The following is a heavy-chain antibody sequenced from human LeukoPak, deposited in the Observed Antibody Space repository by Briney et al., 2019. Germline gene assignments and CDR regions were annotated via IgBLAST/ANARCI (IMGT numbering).Heavy chain of an antibody. CDR1: GXTFSRYA. D-gene: IGHD2-21*02. CDR3: AMPDYCGGDCFWNYFDY. J-gene: IGHJ4*02. Sequence: GRSLRLSCAASGXTFSRYAIHWVRQAPGKGLERVATISYDGSKKYYADSVKGRFTISRDNSKNTLYLQMSSLRHEDTAVYYCAMPDYCGGDCFWNYFDYWGQGTLVTVSS. CDR2: ISYDGSKK. V-gene: IGHV3-30-3*01.